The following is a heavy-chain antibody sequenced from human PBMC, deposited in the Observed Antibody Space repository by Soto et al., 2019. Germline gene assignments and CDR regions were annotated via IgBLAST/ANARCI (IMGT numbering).Heavy chain of an antibody. CDR3: ARGGRDGYNSDYYFDY. V-gene: IGHV3-30-3*01. CDR1: GFTFSSYA. D-gene: IGHD5-12*01. CDR2: ISYDGSNK. Sequence: PGGSLRLSCAASGFTFSSYAMHWVRQAPGKGLEWVAVISYDGSNKYYADSVKGRFTISRDNSKNTLYLQMNSLRAEDTAVYYCARGGRDGYNSDYYFDYWGQGNLVTVSS. J-gene: IGHJ4*02.